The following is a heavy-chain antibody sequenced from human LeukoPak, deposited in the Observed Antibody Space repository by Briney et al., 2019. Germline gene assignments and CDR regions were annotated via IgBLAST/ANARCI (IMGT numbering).Heavy chain of an antibody. CDR2: IYSGGST. Sequence: HPGGSLRLSCAASGFTVSSNYMSWVRQAPGKGLEWVSVIYSGGSTYYADSVKGRFTISRDKSKNMLYLQMNSLRAEDTAVYYCATLYGSGRAYFDHWGQGTLVTVSS. V-gene: IGHV3-53*01. J-gene: IGHJ4*02. CDR3: ATLYGSGRAYFDH. CDR1: GFTVSSNY. D-gene: IGHD3-10*01.